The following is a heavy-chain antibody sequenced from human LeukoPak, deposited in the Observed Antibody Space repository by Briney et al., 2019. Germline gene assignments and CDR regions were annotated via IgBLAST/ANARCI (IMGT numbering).Heavy chain of an antibody. D-gene: IGHD2-21*01. Sequence: PSETLSLTCAVYGGSFSGYYWSWIRQPPGKGLEWIGEINHSGSTNYNPSLKSRVTISVDTSKNQFSLKLSSVTAADTAVYYCARGSLAGEDYWGQGTLVAVSS. J-gene: IGHJ4*02. CDR1: GGSFSGYY. V-gene: IGHV4-34*01. CDR3: ARGSLAGEDY. CDR2: INHSGST.